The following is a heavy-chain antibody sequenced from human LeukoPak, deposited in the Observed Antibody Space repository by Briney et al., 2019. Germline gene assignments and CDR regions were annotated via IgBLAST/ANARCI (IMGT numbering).Heavy chain of an antibody. D-gene: IGHD1-14*01. CDR1: GFTFSSYA. J-gene: IGHJ3*02. CDR3: ARNRTEGDAFDI. V-gene: IGHV3-30*04. CDR2: ISYDGSNK. Sequence: PGRSLRLSCAASGFTFSSYAMHWVRQAPGKGLEWVAVISYDGSNKYYADSVKGRFTISRDNSKNTLYLQMNGLRAEDTAVYYCARNRTEGDAFDIWGQGTMVTVSS.